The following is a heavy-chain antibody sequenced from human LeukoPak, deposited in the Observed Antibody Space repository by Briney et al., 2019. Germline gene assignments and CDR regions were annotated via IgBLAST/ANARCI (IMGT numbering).Heavy chain of an antibody. CDR1: GYSFTSYW. J-gene: IGHJ5*02. D-gene: IGHD4-17*01. CDR2: IYPGDSDT. CDR3: ARLGPDYGDYVFDP. V-gene: IGHV5-51*01. Sequence: PGESLKIPCKGSGYSFTSYWVAWVRQMPGKGLEWMGIIYPGDSDTRYSPSFQGQVTISADKSISTAYLQWSSLKASDTAMYYCARLGPDYGDYVFDPWGQGTLVTVSS.